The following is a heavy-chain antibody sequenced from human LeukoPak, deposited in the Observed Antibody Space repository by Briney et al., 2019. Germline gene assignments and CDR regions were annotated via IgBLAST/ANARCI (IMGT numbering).Heavy chain of an antibody. CDR1: GGSISSGGYY. V-gene: IGHV4-61*08. J-gene: IGHJ3*02. D-gene: IGHD3-3*01. CDR2: IYYSGST. CDR3: ARPITIFGPDAFDI. Sequence: SQTLSLTCTVSGGSISSGGYYWSWIRQHPGKGLEWIGYIYYSGSTNYNPSLKSRVTISVDTSKNQFSLKLSSVTAADTAVYYCARPITIFGPDAFDIWGQGTMVTVSS.